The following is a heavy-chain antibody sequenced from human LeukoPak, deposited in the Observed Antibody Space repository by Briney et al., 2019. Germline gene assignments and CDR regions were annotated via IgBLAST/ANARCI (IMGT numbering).Heavy chain of an antibody. V-gene: IGHV3-74*01. D-gene: IGHD4-11*01. CDR2: LNSDGSST. Sequence: RGGSLRLSCAASGFTFSSYWMHWGRHAPGKGVVWVSRLNSDGSSTRYADSVKGRFTISRDNAKNTLYLQMNSLRVEDTAVYYCVRGDYSNYDFDYWGQGTLVTVSS. CDR1: GFTFSSYW. CDR3: VRGDYSNYDFDY. J-gene: IGHJ4*02.